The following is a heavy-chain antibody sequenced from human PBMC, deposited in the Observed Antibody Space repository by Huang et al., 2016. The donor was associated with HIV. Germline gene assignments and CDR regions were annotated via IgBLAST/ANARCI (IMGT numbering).Heavy chain of an antibody. Sequence: EVQLLESGGGLVQPGGSLRLSCAASIFTFSTSAMSWVRQATGEGLERGSGISGSGSSTYYADSVKSRFTISRDNSRNTLYLQMKSLRAEDTAIYYCAKGSERSLTGPKYQYYFDYWGQGTLVTVSS. D-gene: IGHD3-3*01. CDR3: AKGSERSLTGPKYQYYFDY. V-gene: IGHV3-23*01. CDR1: IFTFSTSA. CDR2: ISGSGSST. J-gene: IGHJ4*02.